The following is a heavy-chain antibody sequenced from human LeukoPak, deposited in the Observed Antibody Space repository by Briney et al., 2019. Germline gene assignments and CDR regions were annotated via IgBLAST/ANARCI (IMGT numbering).Heavy chain of an antibody. CDR2: INRSGST. J-gene: IGHJ4*02. CDR3: ARVGLRYYGSGRGPFDY. Sequence: SETLSLTCAVYGGSFSGYYWSWIRQPPGKGLEWIGEINRSGSTNYNPSLKSRVTISVDTSKNQFSLKLSSVTAADTAVYYCARVGLRYYGSGRGPFDYWGQGTLVTVSS. D-gene: IGHD3-10*01. CDR1: GGSFSGYY. V-gene: IGHV4-34*01.